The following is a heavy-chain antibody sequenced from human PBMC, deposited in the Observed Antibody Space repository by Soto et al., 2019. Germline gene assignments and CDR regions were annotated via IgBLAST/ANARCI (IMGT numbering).Heavy chain of an antibody. Sequence: SETLSLTCTVSGGSVSSGSYYWSWIRQPPGKGLEWIGYIYYSGSTNYNPSLKSRVTISVDTSKNQFSLKLSSVTAADTAVYYCARAPSGSYLVWFHPWGPGPLLTVSS. J-gene: IGHJ5*02. D-gene: IGHD1-26*01. V-gene: IGHV4-61*01. CDR3: ARAPSGSYLVWFHP. CDR1: GGSVSSGSYY. CDR2: IYYSGST.